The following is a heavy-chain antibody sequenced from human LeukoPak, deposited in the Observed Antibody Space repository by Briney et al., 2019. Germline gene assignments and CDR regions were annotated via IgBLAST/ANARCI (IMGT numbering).Heavy chain of an antibody. CDR1: GYSFTSSW. CDR2: IYPSDSDT. J-gene: IGHJ4*02. D-gene: IGHD1-26*01. Sequence: GESLKISCKGSGYSFTSSWIGWVRQVPGKGLEWMGIIYPSDSDTRYSPSFQGQVTISADKSISTAYLQWSSLKASDTAMYYCARPYSGRYFDYWGQGTLVTVSS. CDR3: ARPYSGRYFDY. V-gene: IGHV5-51*01.